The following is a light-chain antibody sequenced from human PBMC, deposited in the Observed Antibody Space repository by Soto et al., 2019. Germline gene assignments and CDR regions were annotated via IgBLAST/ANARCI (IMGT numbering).Light chain of an antibody. CDR3: QQYVSWT. V-gene: IGKV3-20*01. Sequence: IVLTQSPATLSVSPGESATLSCRASQTISSNYLAWYQQKPGQAPSLLIYGTSSRATGIPDRFSGSGSGTDFTLTLSRLEPEDSAIYYCQQYVSWTFGQGTKVEIK. CDR2: GTS. CDR1: QTISSNY. J-gene: IGKJ1*01.